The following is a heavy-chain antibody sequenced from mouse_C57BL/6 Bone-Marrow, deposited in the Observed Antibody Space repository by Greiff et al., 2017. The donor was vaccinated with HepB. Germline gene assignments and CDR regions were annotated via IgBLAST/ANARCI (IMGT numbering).Heavy chain of an antibody. V-gene: IGHV5-12*01. J-gene: IGHJ4*01. CDR3: AMAYSGTMDY. CDR2: ISNGGGST. D-gene: IGHD1-1*02. CDR1: GFTFSDYY. Sequence: VESGGGLVQPGGSLKLSCAASGFTFSDYYMYWVRQTPEKRLEWVAYISNGGGSTYYPDTVKGRFTISRDNAKNTLYLQMSRLKSEDTAMYYCAMAYSGTMDYWGQGTSVTVSS.